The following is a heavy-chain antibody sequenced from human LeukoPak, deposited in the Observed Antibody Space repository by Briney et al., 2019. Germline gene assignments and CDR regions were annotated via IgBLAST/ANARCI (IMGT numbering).Heavy chain of an antibody. CDR2: INHSGST. D-gene: IGHD6-6*01. V-gene: IGHV4-34*01. Sequence: PGGSLRLSCAASGFTFSTYWIHWIRQPPGKGLEWIGEINHSGSTNYNPSLKSRVTISVDTSKNQFSLKLSSVTAADTAVYYCARAGILRRIAARLGFGYWGQGTLVTVSS. J-gene: IGHJ4*02. CDR3: ARAGILRRIAARLGFGY. CDR1: GFTFSTYW.